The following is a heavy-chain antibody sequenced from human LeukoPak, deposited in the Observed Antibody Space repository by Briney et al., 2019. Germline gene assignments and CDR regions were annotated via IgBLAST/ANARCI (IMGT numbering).Heavy chain of an antibody. CDR1: GYTFTGYY. CDR3: ARGQYYDFWSGYSDWFDP. CDR2: INPNSGGT. V-gene: IGHV1-2*02. D-gene: IGHD3-3*01. Sequence: EASVKLSCKASGYTFTGYYMHWVRQAPGQGIEWMGWINPNSGGTNYAQKFQGRVTMTRDTSISTAYMELSRLRSDDTAVYYCARGQYYDFWSGYSDWFDPWGQGTLVTVSS. J-gene: IGHJ5*02.